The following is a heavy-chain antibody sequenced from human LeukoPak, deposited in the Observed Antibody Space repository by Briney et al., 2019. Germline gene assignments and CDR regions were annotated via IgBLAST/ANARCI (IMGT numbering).Heavy chain of an antibody. CDR3: VRGGGGLNALDN. J-gene: IGHJ3*02. CDR1: GFTFTRYW. D-gene: IGHD3-16*01. Sequence: GGSLRLSCAASGFTFTRYWMHWVRQAPGKGLVWVSRINSDGGSTSYADSVKGRFTISRDNAKNTLYLQMNSLRAEDTAVYYCVRGGGGLNALDNWGQGTMVTVSS. V-gene: IGHV3-74*01. CDR2: INSDGGST.